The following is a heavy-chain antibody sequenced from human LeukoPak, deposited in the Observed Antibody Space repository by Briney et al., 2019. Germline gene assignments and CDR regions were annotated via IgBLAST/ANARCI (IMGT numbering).Heavy chain of an antibody. V-gene: IGHV1-8*01. Sequence: ASVKVSCKASGYTFTSYDINWVRQATGQGLEWMGWMNPNSGNTGYAQKFQGRVTMTRNTFISTAYMELSSLRSEDTAVYYCAREDVVLLWFGDHISTIGGMDVWGQGTTVTVSS. J-gene: IGHJ6*02. CDR2: MNPNSGNT. CDR1: GYTFTSYD. D-gene: IGHD3-10*01. CDR3: AREDVVLLWFGDHISTIGGMDV.